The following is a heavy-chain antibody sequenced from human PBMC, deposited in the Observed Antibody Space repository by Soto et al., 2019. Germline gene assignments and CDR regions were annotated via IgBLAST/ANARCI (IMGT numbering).Heavy chain of an antibody. CDR2: IYHSGST. D-gene: IGHD2-2*01. CDR3: ARESTSHQWGHDY. J-gene: IGHJ4*02. V-gene: IGHV4-30-2*01. CDR1: GGSISSGGYS. Sequence: TSETLSLTCAVSGGSISSGGYSWSWIRQPPGKGLEWIGYIYHSGSTYYNPSLKSRVTISVDRSKNQFSLKLSSVTAADTAVYYCARESTSHQWGHDYWGQGTLVTVSS.